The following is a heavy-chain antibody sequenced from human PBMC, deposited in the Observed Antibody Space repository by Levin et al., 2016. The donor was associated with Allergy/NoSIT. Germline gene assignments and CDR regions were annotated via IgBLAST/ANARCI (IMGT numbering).Heavy chain of an antibody. D-gene: IGHD3-22*01. Sequence: VRQAPGKGLEWVSAISGSGGSTYYADSVKGRFTISRDNSKNTLYLQMNSLRAEDTAVYYCAKDHGDYYDSSGYYFAYWGQGTLVTVSS. CDR3: AKDHGDYYDSSGYYFAY. V-gene: IGHV3-23*01. J-gene: IGHJ4*02. CDR2: ISGSGGST.